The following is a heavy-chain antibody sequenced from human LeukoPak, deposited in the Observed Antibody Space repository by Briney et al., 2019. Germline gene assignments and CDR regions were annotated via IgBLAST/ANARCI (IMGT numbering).Heavy chain of an antibody. J-gene: IGHJ6*03. Sequence: PVKVSCKASGGTFSSYAISWVRQAPGQGLEWMGRIIPIFGTANYAQKFQGRVTITTDESTSTAYMELSSLRSEDTAVYYCAREVWGRYYYYMNVWGKGTTVTVSS. CDR2: IIPIFGTA. D-gene: IGHD3-16*01. V-gene: IGHV1-69*05. CDR3: AREVWGRYYYYMNV. CDR1: GGTFSSYA.